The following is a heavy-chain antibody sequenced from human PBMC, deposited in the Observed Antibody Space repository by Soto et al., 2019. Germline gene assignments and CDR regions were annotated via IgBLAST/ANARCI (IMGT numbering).Heavy chain of an antibody. J-gene: IGHJ3*02. D-gene: IGHD3-9*01. CDR3: AHRLLSYDILTGYSKDAFDI. V-gene: IGHV2-5*02. CDR2: IYWDDDK. Sequence: QITLKESGPTLVKPTQTLTLTCTFSGFSLSTSGVGVGWIRQPPGKALEWLALIYWDDDKRYSPSLNSRLTITKDTSKNQVVLTMTNMDPVDTATYYCAHRLLSYDILTGYSKDAFDIWGQGTMVTVSS. CDR1: GFSLSTSGVG.